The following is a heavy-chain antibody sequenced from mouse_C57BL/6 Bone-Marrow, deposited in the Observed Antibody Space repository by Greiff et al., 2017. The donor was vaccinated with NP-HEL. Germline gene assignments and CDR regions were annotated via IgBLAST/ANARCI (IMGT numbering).Heavy chain of an antibody. Sequence: EVQGVESGGDLVKPGGSLKLSCAASGFTFSSYGMSWVRQTPDKRLEWVATISSGGSYTYYPDSVKGRFTISRDNAKNTLYLQMSSLKSEDTAMYYCVRHAPGAWFAYWGQGTLVTVSA. J-gene: IGHJ3*01. CDR2: ISSGGSYT. CDR1: GFTFSSYG. V-gene: IGHV5-6*01. CDR3: VRHAPGAWFAY.